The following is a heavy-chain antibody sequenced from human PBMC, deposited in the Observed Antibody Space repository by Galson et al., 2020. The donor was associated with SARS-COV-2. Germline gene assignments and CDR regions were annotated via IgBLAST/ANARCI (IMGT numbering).Heavy chain of an antibody. CDR2: INSDGSST. V-gene: IGHV3-74*01. J-gene: IGHJ4*02. CDR1: GFTFSSYW. D-gene: IGHD3-9*01. CDR3: ARAPRGYYDILTGYDKSPYYFDY. Sequence: LSLTCAASGFTFSSYWMHWVRQAPGKGLVWVSRINSDGSSTSYADSVKGRFTISRDNAKNTLYLQMNSLRAEDTAVYYCARAPRGYYDILTGYDKSPYYFDYWGQGTLVTVSS.